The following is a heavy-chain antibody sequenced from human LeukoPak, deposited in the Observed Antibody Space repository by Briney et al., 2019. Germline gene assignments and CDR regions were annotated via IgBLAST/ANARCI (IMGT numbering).Heavy chain of an antibody. V-gene: IGHV1-46*01. CDR2: INPSGGST. Sequence: ASVKVSCKASGYTFTSYYMHWVRQAPGQGLEWMGIINPSGGSTSYAQKSQGRVTMTRDTSTSTVYMELRSLRSDDTAVYYCARDLRAWELTNPPDAFDIWGQGTMVTVSS. D-gene: IGHD1-26*01. J-gene: IGHJ3*02. CDR1: GYTFTSYY. CDR3: ARDLRAWELTNPPDAFDI.